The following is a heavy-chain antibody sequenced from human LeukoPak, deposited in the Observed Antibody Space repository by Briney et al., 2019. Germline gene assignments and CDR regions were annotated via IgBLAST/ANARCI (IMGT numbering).Heavy chain of an antibody. CDR1: GGTFSSYA. Sequence: GASVKVSCKASGGTFSSYAISWVRQAPGQGLEWMGRIIPILGIANYAQKFQGRVTITADKSTSTAYMELSSLRSEDTAVYYCARDPGRFFLYDYWGQGTLVTVSS. CDR2: IIPILGIA. CDR3: ARDPGRFFLYDY. D-gene: IGHD3-3*01. J-gene: IGHJ4*02. V-gene: IGHV1-69*04.